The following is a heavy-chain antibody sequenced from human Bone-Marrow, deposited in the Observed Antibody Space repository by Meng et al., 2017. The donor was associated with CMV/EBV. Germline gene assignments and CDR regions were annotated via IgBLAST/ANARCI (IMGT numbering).Heavy chain of an antibody. CDR2: IDWDDDK. CDR1: GFSLSTSGMC. CDR3: PRSHSLFGVVPFDD. J-gene: IGHJ4*02. D-gene: IGHD3-3*01. V-gene: IGHV2-70*20. Sequence: SGPTLAKPTQPRTLICTFPGFSLSTSGMCVSCVRQPPGKALEWLALIDWDDDKYYSTSLKTRLTISKATSKNQVVLTMTNMDPVDTATYYCPRSHSLFGVVPFDDWGQGTPVTVSS.